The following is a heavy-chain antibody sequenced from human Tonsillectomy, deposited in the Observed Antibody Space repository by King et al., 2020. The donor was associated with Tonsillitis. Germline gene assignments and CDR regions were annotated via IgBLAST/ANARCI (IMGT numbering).Heavy chain of an antibody. V-gene: IGHV2-5*02. Sequence: ITLKESGPTLVKPTQTLTLTCTFSGFSLSTSGVGVGWIRQPPGKALEWPALIYWDDDKRYSPSLKSRLTITKDTSKNQVVLTMTNMDPVDTATYYCAHRRSRSYYDSSDYSKPYDAFDIWGQGTMVTVSS. CDR2: IYWDDDK. J-gene: IGHJ3*02. CDR1: GFSLSTSGVG. D-gene: IGHD3-22*01. CDR3: AHRRSRSYYDSSDYSKPYDAFDI.